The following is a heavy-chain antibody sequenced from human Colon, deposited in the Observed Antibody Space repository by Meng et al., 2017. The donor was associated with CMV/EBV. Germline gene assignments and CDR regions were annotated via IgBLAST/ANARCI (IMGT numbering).Heavy chain of an antibody. CDR2: FNLDSNSR. D-gene: IGHD5-12*01. CDR1: GYMFISYG. Sequence: ASVKVSCKASGYMFISYGITWVRQAPGRGLEWMGWFNLDSNSRDYARNFQGRVSMTRDTSLNSVSMELSGLTSDDTAIYYCARVVADSYGLDVWGQGTTVTVSS. J-gene: IGHJ6*02. V-gene: IGHV1-2*02. CDR3: ARVVADSYGLDV.